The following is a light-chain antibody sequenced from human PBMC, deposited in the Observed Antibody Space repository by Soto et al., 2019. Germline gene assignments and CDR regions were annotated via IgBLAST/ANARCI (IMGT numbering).Light chain of an antibody. J-gene: IGKJ1*01. Sequence: DIVMTQSPDSLAVSLGERATINCKSSQSVLYSSNNKNYLAWYQQKPGQPPKLLIYWASTRESGVPDRISGSGSGTDFTLTISSLQAEDVAVYYCQQYYSTPGWTFGQGTKVEIK. CDR3: QQYYSTPGWT. CDR1: QSVLYSSNNKNY. V-gene: IGKV4-1*01. CDR2: WAS.